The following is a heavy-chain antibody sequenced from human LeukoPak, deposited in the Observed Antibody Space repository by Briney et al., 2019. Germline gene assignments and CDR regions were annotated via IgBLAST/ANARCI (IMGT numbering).Heavy chain of an antibody. V-gene: IGHV4-39*01. CDR2: IYYSGST. J-gene: IGHJ4*02. CDR1: GGSISSSSYY. D-gene: IGHD3-3*01. CDR3: AIVMVFGVVITPPFDY. Sequence: SETLSLTCTVSGGSISSSSYYWGWIRQPPGKGLEWIGSIYYSGSTYYNPSLKSRVTISVDTSKNQFSLKLSSVTAADTAEYYCAIVMVFGVVITPPFDYWGQGTLVTVSS.